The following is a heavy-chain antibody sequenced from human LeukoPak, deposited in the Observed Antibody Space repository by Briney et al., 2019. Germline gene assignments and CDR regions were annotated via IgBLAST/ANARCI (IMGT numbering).Heavy chain of an antibody. CDR2: IIPIYGSA. CDR3: AGFFYDESHDAFDL. CDR1: GGGFTFTSHA. J-gene: IGHJ3*01. V-gene: IGHV1-69*13. D-gene: IGHD2/OR15-2a*01. Sequence: SVKVSFKASGGGFTFTSHAITWVRQAPGQGLEWMAGIIPIYGSASYAQKFQGRVTVTSDESTRTVYMELSSLRSEDTAVYYCAGFFYDESHDAFDLWGQGTMVTVSS.